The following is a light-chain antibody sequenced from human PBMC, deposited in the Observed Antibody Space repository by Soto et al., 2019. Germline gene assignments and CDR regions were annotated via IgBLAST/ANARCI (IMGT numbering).Light chain of an antibody. CDR1: QSINFF. Sequence: DIQMTQSPFSLSASVGDRVTITCRASQSINFFLNWYQQRPGEAPKLLIYAASILQSGVPTRFSGSGFGTDFTLTIDSLQPDDFATYFCQQTNSAPRTFGQGTKVDIK. J-gene: IGKJ1*01. CDR2: AAS. V-gene: IGKV1-39*01. CDR3: QQTNSAPRT.